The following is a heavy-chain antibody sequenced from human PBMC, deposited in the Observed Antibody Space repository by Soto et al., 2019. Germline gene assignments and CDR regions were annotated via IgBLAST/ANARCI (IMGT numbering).Heavy chain of an antibody. D-gene: IGHD6-19*01. CDR3: AKDLRAVAGRGSKGLDY. CDR2: ISYDGSNK. V-gene: IGHV3-30*18. Sequence: VQLVESGGGVVQPGRSMRLSCAASGFTFSSYGMHWVSQAPGKGLEWVAVISYDGSNKYYADSVKGRFTISRDNSKNTLYLQMNRLRAEDTAVYYCAKDLRAVAGRGSKGLDYWGQGTLVTVSS. J-gene: IGHJ4*02. CDR1: GFTFSSYG.